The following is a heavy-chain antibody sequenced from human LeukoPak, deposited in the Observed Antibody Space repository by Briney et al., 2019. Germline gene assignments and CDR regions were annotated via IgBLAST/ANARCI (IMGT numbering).Heavy chain of an antibody. J-gene: IGHJ6*04. CDR3: ARDRSPKPRTKEYSMDV. CDR2: IKQDGSEK. Sequence: GGSLRLSCAASGFTFSSYWMSWVRQAPGKGLEWVANIKQDGSEKYYVDSVKGRFTISRDNAKNSLYLQMNSLRAEDTAVYYCARDRSPKPRTKEYSMDVWGKGTTVTVSS. CDR1: GFTFSSYW. V-gene: IGHV3-7*03. D-gene: IGHD1-26*01.